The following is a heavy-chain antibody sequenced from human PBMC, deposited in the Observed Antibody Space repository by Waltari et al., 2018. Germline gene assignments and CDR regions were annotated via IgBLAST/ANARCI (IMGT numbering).Heavy chain of an antibody. D-gene: IGHD6-6*01. CDR1: GYSFSSHW. J-gene: IGHJ6*02. CDR3: ARHEYSTSSVDYYFGLDF. Sequence: EVQLVQSGAEVRKPGESLTISCQGFGYSFSSHWISWVRQMPGKGLEWMGGIDPSDSYTDYSPSFQGHVTISGDKSIATAFLHWSSLKASDTAVYYCARHEYSTSSVDYYFGLDFWGQGTTVTVSS. CDR2: IDPSDSYT. V-gene: IGHV5-10-1*03.